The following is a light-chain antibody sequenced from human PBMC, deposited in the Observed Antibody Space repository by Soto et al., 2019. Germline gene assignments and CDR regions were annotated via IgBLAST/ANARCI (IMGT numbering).Light chain of an antibody. CDR1: QSVSSK. CDR3: QQRHMWPIT. J-gene: IGKJ5*01. V-gene: IGKV3-15*01. CDR2: GAS. Sequence: EIVLTQSPATLSVSSGERATISCRASQSVSSKLAWSLQRPGQAPRLILYGASTRAIGIPARFSGSGSGTEFTLTIGSLQSEDFVVYYCQQRHMWPITCGQGTRLEIK.